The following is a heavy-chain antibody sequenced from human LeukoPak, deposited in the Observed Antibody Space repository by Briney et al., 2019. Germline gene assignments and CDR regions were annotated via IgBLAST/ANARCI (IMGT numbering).Heavy chain of an antibody. V-gene: IGHV3-30*03. D-gene: IGHD4/OR15-4a*01. CDR1: GFTFSIYG. CDR3: SASRPHYGDYYGLDV. CDR2: ISHGGDNE. J-gene: IGHJ6*02. Sequence: PGRSLRLSCAASGFTFSIYGMHWVRQAPGKGLEWVSVISHGGDNEYYADSVKGRFTISRDNSKNTLYLQMNSLRTEDTAVYFCSASRPHYGDYYGLDVWGHGTTVTVSS.